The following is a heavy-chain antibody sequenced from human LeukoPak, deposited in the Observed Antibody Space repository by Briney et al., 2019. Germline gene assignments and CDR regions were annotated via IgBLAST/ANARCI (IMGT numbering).Heavy chain of an antibody. V-gene: IGHV4-59*01. Sequence: SETLSLTCTVSGGSISSYYWSWVRQPPGKGLGWVGYIYYSGSTNYNPSLKSRVTISVDTSKNQFSLKLSSVTAADTAVYYCARGLRQKQYYFDYWGQGTLVTVSS. CDR3: ARGLRQKQYYFDY. D-gene: IGHD5-12*01. CDR2: IYYSGST. CDR1: GGSISSYY. J-gene: IGHJ4*02.